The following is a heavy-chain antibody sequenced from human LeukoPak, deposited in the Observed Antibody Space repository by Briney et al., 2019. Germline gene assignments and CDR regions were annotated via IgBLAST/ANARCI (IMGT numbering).Heavy chain of an antibody. CDR2: INPNSGGT. CDR3: ARMDYYDSSGYGYWFDP. Sequence: ASVKVSCKASGYTFTGYYMHWVRQAPGQGLEWMGWINPNSGGTNYAQKFQGRVTMTRDTSISTAYMELSRLRSDDTAVYYSARMDYYDSSGYGYWFDPWGQGTLVTVSS. V-gene: IGHV1-2*02. D-gene: IGHD3-22*01. CDR1: GYTFTGYY. J-gene: IGHJ5*02.